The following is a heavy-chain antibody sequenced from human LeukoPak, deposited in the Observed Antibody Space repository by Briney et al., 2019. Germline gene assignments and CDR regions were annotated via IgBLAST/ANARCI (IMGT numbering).Heavy chain of an antibody. J-gene: IGHJ4*02. CDR2: IYYSGST. CDR1: GGSISSYY. V-gene: IGHV4-59*01. D-gene: IGHD3-10*01. Sequence: KSSETLSLTCTVSGGSISSYYWSWIRQPPGKGLEWIGYIYYSGSTNYNPSLKSRVTISVDTSKNQFSLKLSSVTAADTAVYYCARVGYYGSGSYYNVRMGHYFDYWGQGTLVTVSS. CDR3: ARVGYYGSGSYYNVRMGHYFDY.